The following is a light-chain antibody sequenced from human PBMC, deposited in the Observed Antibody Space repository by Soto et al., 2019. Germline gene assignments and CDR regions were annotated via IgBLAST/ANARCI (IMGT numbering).Light chain of an antibody. J-gene: IGLJ1*01. Sequence: QSALTQPASVSGSPGQSITISCTGTSSDIGGYNYVSWYQQHPGKAPKLMIYEVSSRPSGVSDRFSGSKSGNRASLTISGLQAEDEANYYCNSYTTLSNRVFGTGTKVTVL. CDR2: EVS. CDR1: SSDIGGYNY. CDR3: NSYTTLSNRV. V-gene: IGLV2-14*01.